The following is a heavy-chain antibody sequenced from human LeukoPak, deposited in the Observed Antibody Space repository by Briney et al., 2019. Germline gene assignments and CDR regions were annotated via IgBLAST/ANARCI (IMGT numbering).Heavy chain of an antibody. CDR3: ARLYSSSWYNFDY. V-gene: IGHV5-51*01. D-gene: IGHD6-13*01. J-gene: IGHJ4*02. Sequence: KLGESLKISCKGSGYRFSAYWIGWVRRMPGKGLESLGIMYPGDSDTRYSPSFQGQVTMSVDNSISTAFLQWSSLKASDTAIYYCARLYSSSWYNFDYWGQGTLVTVSS. CDR1: GYRFSAYW. CDR2: MYPGDSDT.